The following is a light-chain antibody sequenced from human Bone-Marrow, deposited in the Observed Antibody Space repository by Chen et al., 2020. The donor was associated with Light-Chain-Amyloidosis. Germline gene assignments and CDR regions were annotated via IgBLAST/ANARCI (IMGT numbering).Light chain of an antibody. V-gene: IGKV2D-29*02. J-gene: IGKJ4*01. CDR1: QSLLHSDGKTY. Sequence: DIVMTQTPVSLSVTTGQPASISCKSSQSLLHSDGKTYLYWYLHKPGQSPQLLISEVSNRFSGVPDRCSGSGSGRDFTLTISRVEAEDVGVYYCMQKIQLPITFGGGTKVDIK. CDR2: EVS. CDR3: MQKIQLPIT.